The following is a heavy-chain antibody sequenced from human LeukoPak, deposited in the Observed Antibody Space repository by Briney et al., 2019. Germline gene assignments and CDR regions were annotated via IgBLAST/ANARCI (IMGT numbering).Heavy chain of an antibody. CDR2: INPNSGGT. J-gene: IGHJ4*02. V-gene: IGHV1-2*02. D-gene: IGHD6-6*01. CDR1: GYTFTGYY. Sequence: GASVKVSCKASGYTFTGYYMHWVRQAPGQGLEWMGWINPNSGGTNYAQKFQGRVTMTRDTSISTAYMELSRLRSDDTAVYYCARGEYSSSPPSVYWGQGTLVTVSS. CDR3: ARGEYSSSPPSVY.